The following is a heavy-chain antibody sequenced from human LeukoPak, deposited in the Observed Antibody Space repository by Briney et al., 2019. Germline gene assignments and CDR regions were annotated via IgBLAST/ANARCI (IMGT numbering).Heavy chain of an antibody. J-gene: IGHJ5*01. CDR3: AREVASSAGWFDP. V-gene: IGHV4-30-4*08. Sequence: SETLSLTCTVSGGSISSYFWSWIRQPPGKGLEWIGYIYYSGSTYYNPSLKSRVTISVGTSKNQFSLKLSSVTAADTAVYYCAREVASSAGWFDPWGQGTLVTVSS. D-gene: IGHD5-12*01. CDR2: IYYSGST. CDR1: GGSISSYF.